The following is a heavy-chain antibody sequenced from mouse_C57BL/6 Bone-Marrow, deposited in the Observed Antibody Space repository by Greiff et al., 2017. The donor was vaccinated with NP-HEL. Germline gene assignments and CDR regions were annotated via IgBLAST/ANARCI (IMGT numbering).Heavy chain of an antibody. V-gene: IGHV3-5*01. CDR2: IYYSGTI. J-gene: IGHJ1*03. Sequence: VQLKESGPGLVKPSQTVFLTCTVTGISITTGNYRWSWIRQFPGNKLEWIGYIYYSGTITYNPSLTSRTTITRDTPKNQFFLEMNSLTAEDTATYYCARDRPHYGSWYFDVWGTGTTVTVSS. CDR3: ARDRPHYGSWYFDV. CDR1: GISITTGNYR. D-gene: IGHD2-1*01.